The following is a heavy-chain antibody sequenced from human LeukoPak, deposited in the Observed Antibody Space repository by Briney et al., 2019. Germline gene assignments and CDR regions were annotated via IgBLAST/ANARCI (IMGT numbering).Heavy chain of an antibody. CDR1: GFTFSSYW. V-gene: IGHV3-74*01. CDR3: ARGPDELEGGY. CDR2: INSDGSST. J-gene: IGHJ4*02. Sequence: GGSLRLSCAASGFTFSSYWMHWVRQAPGKGLVWVSRINSDGSSTSYADSVKGRFTISRDSAKNTLYLQMNSLRAEDTAVYYCARGPDELEGGYWGQGTLVTVSS. D-gene: IGHD1-1*01.